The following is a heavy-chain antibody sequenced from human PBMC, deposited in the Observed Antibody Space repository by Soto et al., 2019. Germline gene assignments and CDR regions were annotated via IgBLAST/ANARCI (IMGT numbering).Heavy chain of an antibody. CDR2: ISHSGSYI. CDR1: GFSFGDYI. D-gene: IGHD4-17*01. V-gene: IGHV3-21*01. J-gene: IGHJ3*02. CDR3: ASPRDYCVTTSNCFIAFDI. Sequence: AQLVESGGSLVKPGGSLRLSCAASGFSFGDYIMNWVRQAPGRGLECVASISHSGSYIFYADSVKGRFTISRDNSRDSRYLQMNSLRVDDTAIYYCASPRDYCVTTSNCFIAFDIWGQGTRVTVSS.